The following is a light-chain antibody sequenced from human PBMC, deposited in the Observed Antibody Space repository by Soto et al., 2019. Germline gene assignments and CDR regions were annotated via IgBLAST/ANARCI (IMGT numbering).Light chain of an antibody. J-gene: IGLJ2*01. CDR2: LNSDGSH. Sequence: QPVLTQSPSASASLGTSVRLTCTLTSGPSSSAIAWHQQQPEKGPRYLMSLNSDGSHNQGDGIPDRFSGSSSGTERYLTISSLQSEDEADYYCQTWGAGIQVFGGGTKVTVL. CDR1: SGPSSSA. CDR3: QTWGAGIQV. V-gene: IGLV4-69*01.